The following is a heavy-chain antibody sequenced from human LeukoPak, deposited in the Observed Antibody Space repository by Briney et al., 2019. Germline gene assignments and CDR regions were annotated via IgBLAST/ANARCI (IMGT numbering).Heavy chain of an antibody. J-gene: IGHJ4*02. V-gene: IGHV3-23*01. CDR3: VKDLDCSSTSCYPDY. CDR2: IGGSGGST. CDR1: GFTFSTHA. Sequence: PGGSLRLSCAASGFTFSTHAMSWVRQAPGKGLEWVSAIGGSGGSTYYADSVKGRFTVSRDNSKNTLYLQMNSLRAEDTALYYCVKDLDCSSTSCYPDYWGQGTLVTVSS. D-gene: IGHD2-2*01.